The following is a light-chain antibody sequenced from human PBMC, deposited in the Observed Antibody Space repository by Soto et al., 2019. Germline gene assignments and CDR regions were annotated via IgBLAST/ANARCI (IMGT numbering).Light chain of an antibody. CDR3: QSFDSSLSVVV. CDR2: VNS. J-gene: IGLJ2*01. CDR1: SSKIGAGYD. V-gene: IGLV1-40*01. Sequence: QSVLTQPPSVSGAPGQRVTISCTGSSSKIGAGYDVHWYQQLPGADPKLLIYVNSNRPSGVPDRFSGSKSGSSASLAITGLQADDEADYYCQSFDSSLSVVVFGGGTKLTVL.